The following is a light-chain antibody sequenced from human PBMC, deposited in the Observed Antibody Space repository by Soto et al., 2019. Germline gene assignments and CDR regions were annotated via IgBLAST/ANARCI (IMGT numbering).Light chain of an antibody. CDR1: QSISTF. J-gene: IGKJ1*01. CDR2: AAS. CDR3: QPSYTTPRT. Sequence: DIQMTQSPSSLSASVGDRVSVTCRASQSISTFLNWYQQRPGEAPKLLIYAASSLQSGVPSRFMGSGSVADFNLTIGSLQPEDVATAYCQPSYTTPRTVGQGTKVEVK. V-gene: IGKV1-39*01.